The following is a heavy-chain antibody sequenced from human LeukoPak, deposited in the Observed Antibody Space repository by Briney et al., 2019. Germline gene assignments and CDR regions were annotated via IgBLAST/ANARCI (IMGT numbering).Heavy chain of an antibody. V-gene: IGHV3-23*01. J-gene: IGHJ4*02. CDR1: GFTFSSYG. CDR3: ARSKYYDSSGYLELDY. Sequence: GGTLRLSCAASGFTFSSYGINWVRQAPGKGLEWVSGISGSGTKTYYVDSVKGRFTISRDSSTKTVYLQMNSLRVDDTAVYYCARSKYYDSSGYLELDYWGQGTLVTVSS. D-gene: IGHD3-22*01. CDR2: ISGSGTKT.